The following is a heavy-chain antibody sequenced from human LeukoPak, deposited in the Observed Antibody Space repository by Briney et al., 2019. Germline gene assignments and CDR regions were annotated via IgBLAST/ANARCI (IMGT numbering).Heavy chain of an antibody. CDR1: GGSISSSSYY. CDR2: TRYSGST. J-gene: IGHJ3*01. Sequence: SETLSLTCTVSGGSISSSSYYWGWIRQPPGKGLEWIGSTRYSGSTYYNPSLKTRVTISVDTSKNQFSLKLSSVTAADTAVFYCARHRMYYYDTSGRGVADAFDFWGQGRMVTVSS. D-gene: IGHD3-22*01. CDR3: ARHRMYYYDTSGRGVADAFDF. V-gene: IGHV4-39*01.